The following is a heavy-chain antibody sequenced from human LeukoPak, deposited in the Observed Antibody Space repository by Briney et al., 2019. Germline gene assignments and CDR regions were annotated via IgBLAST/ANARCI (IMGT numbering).Heavy chain of an antibody. CDR3: ARYFFRRYYDILTGRQYFDY. Sequence: GGSLRLSCAASAFTFSSYGMHWVRQAPGKGLEWVAYIQYDRTNEQYAHSVKGRFRISRDNSNNILYLQMNSLRTEDTAVYYCARYFFRRYYDILTGRQYFDYWGQGTLVTVSS. CDR1: AFTFSSYG. D-gene: IGHD3-9*01. CDR2: IQYDRTNE. V-gene: IGHV3-30*02. J-gene: IGHJ4*02.